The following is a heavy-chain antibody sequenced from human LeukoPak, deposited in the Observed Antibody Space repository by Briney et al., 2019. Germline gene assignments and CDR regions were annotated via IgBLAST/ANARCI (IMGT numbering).Heavy chain of an antibody. CDR1: GGSISSRSYY. V-gene: IGHV4-39*07. D-gene: IGHD3-22*01. CDR3: ARAHLATVVAPFDY. Sequence: SETLSLTCTVSGGSISSRSYYWGWIRQPPGKGLGWIGSIYYSGGTYYNPSLKSRVTISEDTSKNQFSLKLSSVTAADTAVYYCARAHLATVVAPFDYWGQGTLVTVSS. CDR2: IYYSGGT. J-gene: IGHJ4*02.